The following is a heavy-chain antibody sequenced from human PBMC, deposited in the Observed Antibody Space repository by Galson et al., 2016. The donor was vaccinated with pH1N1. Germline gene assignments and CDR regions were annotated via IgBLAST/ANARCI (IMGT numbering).Heavy chain of an antibody. V-gene: IGHV4-39*01. D-gene: IGHD1-26*01. J-gene: IGHJ4*02. CDR2: IYYSGST. CDR1: GGSISSSSYY. Sequence: ETLSLTCTISGGSISSSSYYWGWIRQPPGKGLEWIGSIYYSGSTYYTASLKSRVTIYVDTSKNQFSLKLNSVTAADTAVYYCARRQVGGTGTFDSWGQGTLVTVSS. CDR3: ARRQVGGTGTFDS.